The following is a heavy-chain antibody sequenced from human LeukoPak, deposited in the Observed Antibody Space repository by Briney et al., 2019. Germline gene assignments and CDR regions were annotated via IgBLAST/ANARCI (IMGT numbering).Heavy chain of an antibody. CDR3: AKGEDSSGYYSDFDY. J-gene: IGHJ4*02. V-gene: IGHV3-23*01. Sequence: GGPLRLSCAASGFTFSSYAMSWVRQAPGKGLEWVSAISGSGGSTYYADSVKGRFTISRDNSKNTLYLQMNSLRAEDTAVYYCAKGEDSSGYYSDFDYWGQGTLSPSPQ. CDR1: GFTFSSYA. CDR2: ISGSGGST. D-gene: IGHD3-22*01.